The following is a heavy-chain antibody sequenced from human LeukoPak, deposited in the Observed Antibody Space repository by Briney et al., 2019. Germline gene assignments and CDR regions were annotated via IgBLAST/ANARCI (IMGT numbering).Heavy chain of an antibody. CDR3: ARDRDIVVVVAATNWFDP. Sequence: SVKVSCKASGGTFSSYAISWVRQAPGQGLEWMGRIIPIFGTANYAQKFQGGVTITADKSTSTAYMELSSLRSEDTAVYYCARDRDIVVVVAATNWFDPWGQGTLVTVSS. CDR1: GGTFSSYA. D-gene: IGHD2-15*01. J-gene: IGHJ5*02. CDR2: IIPIFGTA. V-gene: IGHV1-69*06.